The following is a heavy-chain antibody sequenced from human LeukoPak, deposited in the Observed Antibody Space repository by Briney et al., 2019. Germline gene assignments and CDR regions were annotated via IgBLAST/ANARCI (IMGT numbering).Heavy chain of an antibody. CDR2: IYYSGST. J-gene: IGHJ4*02. CDR1: GASLSSSSNY. CDR3: ARNTGSYTDY. D-gene: IGHD1-26*01. V-gene: IGHV4-39*01. Sequence: SETLSLTCSVSGASLSSSSNYWGWIRQPPGKVLEWIGSIYYSGSTSYNPSFKSRVTISAGTSNRQFSLELSSVTAADTAVYYCARNTGSYTDYWGQGTLVTVSS.